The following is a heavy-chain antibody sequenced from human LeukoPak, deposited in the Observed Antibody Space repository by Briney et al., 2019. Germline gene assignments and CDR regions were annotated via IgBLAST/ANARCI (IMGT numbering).Heavy chain of an antibody. CDR1: GGTFSSYA. CDR3: ARDLQQLQLRWFDP. J-gene: IGHJ5*02. Sequence: GSSVKVSCKASGGTFSSYAISRVRQAPGQGLEWMGGIIPIFGTANYAQKFQGRVTITTDESTSTAYMELSSLRSEDTAVYYCARDLQQLQLRWFDPWGQGTLVTVSS. V-gene: IGHV1-69*05. D-gene: IGHD6-13*01. CDR2: IIPIFGTA.